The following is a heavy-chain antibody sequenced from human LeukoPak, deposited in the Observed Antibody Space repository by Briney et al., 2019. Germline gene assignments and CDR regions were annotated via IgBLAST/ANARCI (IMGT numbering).Heavy chain of an antibody. V-gene: IGHV4-34*01. J-gene: IGHJ5*02. CDR3: ARSYASSWYCNWFAP. Sequence: SETLSLTCAVYGESFSDFYWSWVRQTPEKGLEWIGEINYGGSTNYKPSLKSGVTMSVNMSKKHFSLRLSSVTAAATAVYYCARSYASSWYCNWFAPWGQGTLVTVSS. D-gene: IGHD6-13*01. CDR1: GESFSDFY. CDR2: INYGGST.